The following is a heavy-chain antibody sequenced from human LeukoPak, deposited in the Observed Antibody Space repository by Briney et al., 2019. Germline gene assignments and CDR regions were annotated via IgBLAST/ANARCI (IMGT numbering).Heavy chain of an antibody. CDR2: INPSGGST. J-gene: IGHJ3*02. CDR1: GYTFTSYY. D-gene: IGHD6-6*01. Sequence: ASVKVSCKASGYTFTSYYMHWVRQAPGQGLEWMGIINPSGGSTSYAQKFQGRVTMTRDTSTSTVYMELSSLRSEDTAVYYCARGWAGVREYSSSRELNAFDIWGQGTMVTVSS. CDR3: ARGWAGVREYSSSRELNAFDI. V-gene: IGHV1-46*01.